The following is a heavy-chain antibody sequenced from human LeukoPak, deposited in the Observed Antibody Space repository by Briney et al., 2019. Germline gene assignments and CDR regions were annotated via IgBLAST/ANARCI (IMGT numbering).Heavy chain of an antibody. CDR2: IKPDGSDK. Sequence: PGGSLRLSCAASGFTFSTYWMSWVRQAPGKGLQWLANIKPDGSDKYYVDSVKGRFTISRDNAKSSLYLQMNSLRAEDTAVYYCAKRVTTVTTSPLFDYWGQGTLVTVSS. D-gene: IGHD4-17*01. CDR3: AKRVTTVTTSPLFDY. J-gene: IGHJ4*02. V-gene: IGHV3-7*01. CDR1: GFTFSTYW.